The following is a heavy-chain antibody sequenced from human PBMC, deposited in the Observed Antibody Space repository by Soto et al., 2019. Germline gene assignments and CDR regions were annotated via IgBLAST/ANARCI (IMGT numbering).Heavy chain of an antibody. J-gene: IGHJ6*02. CDR1: GYTFTGYY. CDR3: ARRGVSPVEDYGMDV. Sequence: QVQLVQSGAEVKKPGASVKVSCKASGYTFTGYYMHWVRQAPGQGLEWLGWINPNSGGTNYAQKFQGRVTMTRDTSISTAYMELSRLRSDDTAVYYCARRGVSPVEDYGMDVWGQGTTVTVSS. CDR2: INPNSGGT. V-gene: IGHV1-2*02. D-gene: IGHD2-21*01.